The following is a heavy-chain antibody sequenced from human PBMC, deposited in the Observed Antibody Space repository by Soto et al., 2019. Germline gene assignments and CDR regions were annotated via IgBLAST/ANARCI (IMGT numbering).Heavy chain of an antibody. CDR3: ARGGFGDSLYYGMDV. CDR2: ISSSSSYI. D-gene: IGHD2-21*02. Sequence: EVQLVESGGGLVKPGGSLRLSCAASGFTFSSYSINWVRQAPGKGLEWVSSISSSSSYIYYTDSVKGRFTISRDNAKNSLYLQMNSLRVEDKAVYYCARGGFGDSLYYGMDVWGQGTTVTVSS. CDR1: GFTFSSYS. V-gene: IGHV3-21*01. J-gene: IGHJ6*02.